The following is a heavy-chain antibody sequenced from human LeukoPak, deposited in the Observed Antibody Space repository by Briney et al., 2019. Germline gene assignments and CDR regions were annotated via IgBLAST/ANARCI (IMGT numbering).Heavy chain of an antibody. V-gene: IGHV4-34*01. D-gene: IGHD3-10*01. Sequence: SETLSLTCAVYGGSFSGYYWSWVRQPPGKGLEWIGEINHSGSTNYNPSLKSRVTISVDTSKNQFSLKLSSVTAADTAVYYCAREDYGSGSYLLFRNYYYYMDVWGKGTTVTVSS. CDR1: GGSFSGYY. J-gene: IGHJ6*03. CDR2: INHSGST. CDR3: AREDYGSGSYLLFRNYYYYMDV.